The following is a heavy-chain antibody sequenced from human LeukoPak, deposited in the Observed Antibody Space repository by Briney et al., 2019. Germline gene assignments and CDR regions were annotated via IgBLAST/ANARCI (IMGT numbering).Heavy chain of an antibody. CDR2: IIPIFGTA. CDR1: GGTFSSYA. Sequence: ASVKVSCKASGGTFSSYAISWVRQAPGQGLEWMGGIIPIFGTANYAQKFQGRVTITADKSTSTAYMELSSLRSDDTAVYYCARDIKRSRARWENLGFDPWGQGTLVTVSS. J-gene: IGHJ5*02. CDR3: ARDIKRSRARWENLGFDP. D-gene: IGHD1-14*01. V-gene: IGHV1-69*06.